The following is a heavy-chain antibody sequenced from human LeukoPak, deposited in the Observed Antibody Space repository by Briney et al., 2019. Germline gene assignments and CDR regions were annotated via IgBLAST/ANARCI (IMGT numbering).Heavy chain of an antibody. CDR1: GYSISSNNW. J-gene: IGHJ4*02. CDR3: ARGRQLALDY. V-gene: IGHV4-38-2*01. Sequence: SETLSLTCAVSGYSISSNNWWAWIRRPPGKGLEWIGSIYYSGSTYYNPSLKSRVTISVDTSKNQFSLKLSSVTAADTAVYYCARGRQLALDYWGQGTLVTVSS. CDR2: IYYSGST. D-gene: IGHD6-13*01.